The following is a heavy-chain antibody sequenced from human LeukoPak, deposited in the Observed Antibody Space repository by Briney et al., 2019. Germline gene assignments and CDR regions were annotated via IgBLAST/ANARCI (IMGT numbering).Heavy chain of an antibody. D-gene: IGHD3-16*01. Sequence: ASVKVSCKASGGTFGDDAVSWVRQAPGQGLEWLGRLMPVYGTTNYAQKLEGRLTITVDSSTETAYMELRSLRSDDTAVYFCARDADWGRGHHSRWLDPWGQGTLVTISS. CDR2: LMPVYGTT. CDR1: GGTFGDDA. J-gene: IGHJ5*02. V-gene: IGHV1-69*06. CDR3: ARDADWGRGHHSRWLDP.